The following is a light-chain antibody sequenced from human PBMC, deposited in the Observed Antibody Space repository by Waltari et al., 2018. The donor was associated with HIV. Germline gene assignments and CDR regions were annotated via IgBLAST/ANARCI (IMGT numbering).Light chain of an antibody. Sequence: EIVMTQSPATLSVSPGERATLSCRASQSVDDHLAWYQHKPGQAPRLLIYGASTRPTGIPARFSGSGSGTDFTLTINSLQSEDFAVYYCQQYNNWPPAYTFGQGTKLEIK. CDR1: QSVDDH. CDR3: QQYNNWPPAYT. J-gene: IGKJ2*01. CDR2: GAS. V-gene: IGKV3-15*01.